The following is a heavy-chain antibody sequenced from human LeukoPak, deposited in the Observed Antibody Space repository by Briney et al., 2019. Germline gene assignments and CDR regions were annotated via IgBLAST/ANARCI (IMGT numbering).Heavy chain of an antibody. Sequence: PGGSLRLSCAASGFTFSSYGMHWVRQAPGKGLEWVAVISYDGSNKYYADSVKGRFTISRDNSKNTLYLQMNSLRAEDTAVYYCARVGWVPYDYWGQGTLVTVSS. CDR3: ARVGWVPYDY. D-gene: IGHD1-1*01. CDR1: GFTFSSYG. CDR2: ISYDGSNK. J-gene: IGHJ4*02. V-gene: IGHV3-30*19.